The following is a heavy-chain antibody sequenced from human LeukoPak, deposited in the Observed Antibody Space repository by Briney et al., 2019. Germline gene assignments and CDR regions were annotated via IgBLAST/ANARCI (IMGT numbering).Heavy chain of an antibody. CDR1: VFTLSNYA. CDR2: ISSTGGST. V-gene: IGHV3-64D*06. Sequence: GGSLRLSCSPSVFTLSNYAMHWVRQAPAKGLEFVSGISSTGGSTNYPDSVKDRFSISRDNSKNTLYLQMTSLRADDTAVYYCVKDQHCSTISCATRTGFDPWGQGTSVTVSS. CDR3: VKDQHCSTISCATRTGFDP. D-gene: IGHD2-2*01. J-gene: IGHJ5*02.